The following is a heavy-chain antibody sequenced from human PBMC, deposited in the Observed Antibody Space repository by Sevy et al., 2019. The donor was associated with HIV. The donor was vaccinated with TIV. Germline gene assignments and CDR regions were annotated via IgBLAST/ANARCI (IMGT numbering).Heavy chain of an antibody. V-gene: IGHV3-21*01. CDR1: GFTFSTYP. J-gene: IGHJ3*01. CDR3: ARPYGSGSWEAFDL. CDR2: ISFSSNYI. Sequence: GGCLRLSCAASGFTFSTYPMNWVRQAPGKGLEWVSSISFSSNYIYYADSVKGRFTIFRDNAKNSVYLQMNSLRVEDTAVYYCARPYGSGSWEAFDLWGQGTLVTVSS. D-gene: IGHD3-10*01.